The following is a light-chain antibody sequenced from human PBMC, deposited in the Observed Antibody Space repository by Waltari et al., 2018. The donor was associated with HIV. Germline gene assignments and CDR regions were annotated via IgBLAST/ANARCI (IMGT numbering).Light chain of an antibody. J-gene: IGLJ3*02. CDR2: EVT. CDR3: VSYAGINDRWV. V-gene: IGLV2-8*01. Sequence: QSALTQPPSSSGSPGQSVTISCTGTSSDVGGSDHVSSYQQHRGKAPKRLVYEVTKRAPVVPVRIPGSTSGNTSSLTVSGLKAEDEAQYDCVSYAGINDRWVFGGGTKLTVL. CDR1: SSDVGGSDH.